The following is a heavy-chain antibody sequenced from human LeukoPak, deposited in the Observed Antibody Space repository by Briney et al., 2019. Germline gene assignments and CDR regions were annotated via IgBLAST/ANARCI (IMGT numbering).Heavy chain of an antibody. CDR3: ARDRRGYCSSTSCYAPYYYGMDV. J-gene: IGHJ6*02. CDR1: GYTFTSYG. Sequence: ASVKVSCKASGYTFTSYGISWVRQAPGQGLEWMGWISAYNGNTNYAQKLQGRVTMITDTSTITVYMELRSLRSDDTAVYYCARDRRGYCSSTSCYAPYYYGMDVWGQGATVTVSS. V-gene: IGHV1-18*01. D-gene: IGHD2-2*03. CDR2: ISAYNGNT.